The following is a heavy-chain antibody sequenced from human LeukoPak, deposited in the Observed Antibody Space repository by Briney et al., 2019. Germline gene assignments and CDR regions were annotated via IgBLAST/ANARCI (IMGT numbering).Heavy chain of an antibody. V-gene: IGHV3-43*02. Sequence: PGGSLRLSXAVSGFTFDDYAMHWVRQAPGKGPEWVSVISGDGGSTYYADSVKGRFTISRDNSKNSLYLQMDSLRTEDSALYYCASPLVIPDALDIWGQGTMVTVSS. CDR2: ISGDGGST. CDR1: GFTFDDYA. J-gene: IGHJ3*02. D-gene: IGHD3-9*01. CDR3: ASPLVIPDALDI.